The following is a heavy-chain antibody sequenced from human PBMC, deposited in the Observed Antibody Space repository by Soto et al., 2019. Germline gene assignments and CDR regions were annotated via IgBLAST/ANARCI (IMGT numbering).Heavy chain of an antibody. V-gene: IGHV4-31*02. J-gene: IGHJ3*02. CDR3: DPGTVFTGCVCFAI. CDR2: MYYSGNT. D-gene: IGHD1-1*01. Sequence: QVRLQEWGPGLVKPSQTLSLKCSVSGGSITTGGHYWSWIRQLPGKGLEWIGDMYYSGNTYYNASLTSRVIIAVEAGKDHFSVNLSSVPAADTAESYCDPGTVFTGCVCFAIWGQGRLVSVSS. CDR1: GGSITTGGHY.